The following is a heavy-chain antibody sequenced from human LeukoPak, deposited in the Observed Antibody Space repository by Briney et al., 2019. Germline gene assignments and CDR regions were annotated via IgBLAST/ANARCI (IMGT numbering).Heavy chain of an antibody. CDR1: GGSISSDY. J-gene: IGHJ4*02. Sequence: SETLSLTCTVSGGSISSDYWSWIRQPPGKGLEWIGYIYYSGSTNYNPSFKSRVTISVDTSKNQFSLKLSSVTAADTAVYYCARDDYYDSSGYYFNWGQGTLVTVSS. CDR2: IYYSGST. V-gene: IGHV4-59*12. CDR3: ARDDYYDSSGYYFN. D-gene: IGHD3-22*01.